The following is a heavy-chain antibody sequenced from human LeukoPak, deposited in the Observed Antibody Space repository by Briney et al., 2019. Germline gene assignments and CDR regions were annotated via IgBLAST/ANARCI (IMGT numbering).Heavy chain of an antibody. J-gene: IGHJ4*02. D-gene: IGHD3-22*01. Sequence: GSVKVSCKASGYTFTGYYMHWVRQAPGQGLEWMGWINPNSGGTNYEQKFQGRVTMTRDTSISTAYMELSRLRSDDTAVYYCARGYYYDSSGYSVFDYWGQGTLVTVSS. V-gene: IGHV1-2*02. CDR2: INPNSGGT. CDR1: GYTFTGYY. CDR3: ARGYYYDSSGYSVFDY.